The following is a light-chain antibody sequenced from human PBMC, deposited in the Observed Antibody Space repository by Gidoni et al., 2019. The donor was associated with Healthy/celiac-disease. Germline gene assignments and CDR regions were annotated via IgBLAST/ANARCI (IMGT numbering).Light chain of an antibody. CDR2: YDS. V-gene: IGLV3-21*04. CDR3: QVWDSSSDHLV. CDR1: NIGSKS. J-gene: IGLJ2*01. Sequence: SYVLTQPPSGSVAPGKTASITCGGNNIGSKSVHWYQQKPGQAPVLVIYYDSDRPSGMPARFSGSNSGNTATLTISRVEAGDEADYYCQVWDSSSDHLVFGGGTKLTVL.